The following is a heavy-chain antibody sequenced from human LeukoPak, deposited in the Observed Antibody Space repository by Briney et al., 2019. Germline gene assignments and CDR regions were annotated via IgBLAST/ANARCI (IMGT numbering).Heavy chain of an antibody. CDR2: IYYSGST. CDR1: GGSISSGGYY. CDR3: ARDIVGATTYYYYGMDV. V-gene: IGHV4-31*03. J-gene: IGHJ6*02. D-gene: IGHD1-26*01. Sequence: SQTLSLTCTVSGGSISSGGYYWSWIRQHPGKGLAWIGYIYYSGSTYYNPSLKSRVTISVDTSKNQFSLRLSSVTAADTAVYYCARDIVGATTYYYYGMDVWGQGTTVTVSS.